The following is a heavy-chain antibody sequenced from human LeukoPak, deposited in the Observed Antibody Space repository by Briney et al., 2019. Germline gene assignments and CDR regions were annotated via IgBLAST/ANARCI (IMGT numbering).Heavy chain of an antibody. V-gene: IGHV1-69*06. CDR3: ARAHMVRGGGSYFDY. D-gene: IGHD3-10*01. CDR1: GGTFGSYA. J-gene: IGHJ4*02. CDR2: IIPIFGTA. Sequence: GASVKVSCKASGGTFGSYAISWVRQAPGQGLEWMGGIIPIFGTANYAQKFQGRVTITADKSTSTAYMELSSLRSEDTAVYYCARAHMVRGGGSYFDYWGQGTLVTVSS.